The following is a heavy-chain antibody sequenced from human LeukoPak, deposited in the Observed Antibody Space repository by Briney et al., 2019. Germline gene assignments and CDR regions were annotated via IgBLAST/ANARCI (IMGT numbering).Heavy chain of an antibody. CDR3: ANLFATDAFDI. V-gene: IGHV3-48*01. J-gene: IGHJ3*02. D-gene: IGHD3-3*01. CDR2: ISSSSSTI. CDR1: GFTFSSYS. Sequence: GGSLRLSCAASGFTFSSYSMNWVRQAPGKGLEWVSYISSSSSTIYYADSVKGRFTISRDNAKNSLYLQMNSLRTEDTAVYYCANLFATDAFDIWGQGTMVTVSS.